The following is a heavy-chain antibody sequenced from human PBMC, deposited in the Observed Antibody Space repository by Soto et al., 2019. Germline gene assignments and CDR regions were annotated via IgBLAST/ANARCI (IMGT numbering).Heavy chain of an antibody. Sequence: QLQLQESASGLVKPSQTLSLTCAVSGDSISSGGYSWNWIRQPAGKGLEWIGYIYHSGFTLYNPSLTSRVTMSVDKSKNQFSLKLSSVTAADTAVYYCAIDRRDGWTFDYWGQGILVTLSS. J-gene: IGHJ4*02. CDR2: IYHSGFT. D-gene: IGHD6-19*01. V-gene: IGHV4-30-2*01. CDR3: AIDRRDGWTFDY. CDR1: GDSISSGGYS.